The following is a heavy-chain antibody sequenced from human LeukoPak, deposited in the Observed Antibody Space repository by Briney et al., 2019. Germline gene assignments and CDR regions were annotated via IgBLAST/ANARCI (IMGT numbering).Heavy chain of an antibody. D-gene: IGHD3-3*01. CDR1: GYSISSGYY. V-gene: IGHV4-38-2*02. J-gene: IGHJ5*02. CDR3: ASSDYDFWSGYRNNWFDP. CDR2: IYHSGST. Sequence: TSSETLSLTCTVSGYSISSGYYWGWIRQPPGKGLEWIGSIYHSGSTYYNPSLKSRVTISVDTSKNQFSLKLSSVTAADTAVYYCASSDYDFWSGYRNNWFDPWGQGTLVTVSS.